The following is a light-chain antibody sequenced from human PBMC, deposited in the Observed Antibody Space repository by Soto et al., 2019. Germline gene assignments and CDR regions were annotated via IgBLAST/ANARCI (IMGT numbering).Light chain of an antibody. J-gene: IGKJ4*01. Sequence: DIQMTQSPSSLSASVGDRVTITCQASQDIRNYLNWYQQKPGKAPKLLIYDASNLETGVPSRFSGSGSGTDFTFTIRSLQPEDIATYYCQQYDYLPLTFGGGTKVVIK. V-gene: IGKV1-33*01. CDR3: QQYDYLPLT. CDR2: DAS. CDR1: QDIRNY.